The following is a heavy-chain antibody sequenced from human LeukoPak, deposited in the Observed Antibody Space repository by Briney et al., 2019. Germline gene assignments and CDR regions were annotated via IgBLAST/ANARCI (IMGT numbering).Heavy chain of an antibody. CDR2: IKQDGSEK. CDR3: AKDLEEWWSPTPPRGLDY. V-gene: IGHV3-7*01. D-gene: IGHD2-15*01. CDR1: GFTFSSYW. Sequence: PGGSLRLSCAASGFTFSSYWMSWVRQAPGKGLEWVANIKQDGSEKYYVDSVKGRFTISRDNSKNTLYLQMNSLRAEDTAVYYCAKDLEEWWSPTPPRGLDYWGQGTLVTVSS. J-gene: IGHJ4*02.